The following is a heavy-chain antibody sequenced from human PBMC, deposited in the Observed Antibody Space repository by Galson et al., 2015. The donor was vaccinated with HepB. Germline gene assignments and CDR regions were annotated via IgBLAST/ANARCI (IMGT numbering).Heavy chain of an antibody. D-gene: IGHD3-10*01. V-gene: IGHV3-11*01. CDR2: ISNSGSTM. Sequence: SLRLSCAASGFTFSDYYMSWIRQAPGKRLEWVSIISNSGSTMYYADSVKGRFTISRDNAKNSLYLQMNSLTAEDTAVYYCARLGQISGSGNYDYWGQGTLVIVSS. CDR1: GFTFSDYY. CDR3: ARLGQISGSGNYDY. J-gene: IGHJ4*02.